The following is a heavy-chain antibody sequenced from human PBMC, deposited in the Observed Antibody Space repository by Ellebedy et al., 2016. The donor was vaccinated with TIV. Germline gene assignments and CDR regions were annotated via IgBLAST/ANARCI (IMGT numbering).Heavy chain of an antibody. V-gene: IGHV3-21*01. CDR1: GFTFSSYA. Sequence: GESLKISCAASGFTFSSYAMSWVRQAPGKGLEWVSSISSSSSYIDYANSVKGRFTISRDNAKNSLYLQMNSLRAEDTAVYYCARDRLVPAAMVPGGMDVWGQGTTVTVSS. J-gene: IGHJ6*02. D-gene: IGHD2-2*01. CDR3: ARDRLVPAAMVPGGMDV. CDR2: ISSSSSYI.